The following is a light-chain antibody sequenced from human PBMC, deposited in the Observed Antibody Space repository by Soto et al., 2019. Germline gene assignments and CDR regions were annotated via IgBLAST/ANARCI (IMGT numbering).Light chain of an antibody. V-gene: IGKV1-5*03. Sequence: IQMTQSPSTLSASVGDRVTITCRASQGISTWLAWHQQKPGQAPKLLIYKASILESGVPSRFSGSGSGTEFTLNISSLQPDDFATYYCQQYNSYRALGQGTKVEIK. CDR3: QQYNSYRA. CDR2: KAS. CDR1: QGISTW. J-gene: IGKJ1*01.